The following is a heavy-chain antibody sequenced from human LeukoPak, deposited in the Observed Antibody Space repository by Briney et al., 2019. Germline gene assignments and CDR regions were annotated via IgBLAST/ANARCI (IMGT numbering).Heavy chain of an antibody. CDR3: AKSAPAYCSGGSCYDY. D-gene: IGHD2-15*01. Sequence: GGSLRLSCAASGFTFSSYAMSWVRQAPGKGLEWVSAISGSGGSTYYADSVKGRFTISRDNSKNTLYLQMNSLGAEDTAVYYCAKSAPAYCSGGSCYDYWGQGTLVTVSS. J-gene: IGHJ4*02. CDR1: GFTFSSYA. CDR2: ISGSGGST. V-gene: IGHV3-23*01.